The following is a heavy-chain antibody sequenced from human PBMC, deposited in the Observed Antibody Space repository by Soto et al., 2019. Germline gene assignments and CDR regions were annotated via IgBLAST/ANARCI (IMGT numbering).Heavy chain of an antibody. CDR1: GFSLGDYW. J-gene: IGHJ4*02. D-gene: IGHD2-2*01. CDR3: ARVSSAAMDY. CDR2: INQDGSER. Sequence: EVKLVESAGGLVQPGGSLTLSCAASGFSLGDYWMRWVRKAPGKGPEWVASINQDGSERKYEDSVKGRFIVSRDNAKNSLWLQMNSLRAEDTAVYYCARVSSAAMDYWGQGILVTVYS. V-gene: IGHV3-7*01.